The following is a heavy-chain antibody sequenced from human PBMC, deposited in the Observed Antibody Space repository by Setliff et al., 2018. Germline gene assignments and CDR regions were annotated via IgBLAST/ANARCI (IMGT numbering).Heavy chain of an antibody. D-gene: IGHD6-6*01. J-gene: IGHJ6*03. CDR1: GGSISCYW. V-gene: IGHV4-4*07. Sequence: PSETLSLTCTVSGGSISCYWWSWIRQPAGKGLEWIGRIYTSGSTNYNPSLKSRVTMSVDTSKNKFSLKLSSVTAADTAVSYCATSIAARHYYYYLDVSGKGTTVTVSS. CDR3: ATSIAARHYYYYLDV. CDR2: IYTSGST.